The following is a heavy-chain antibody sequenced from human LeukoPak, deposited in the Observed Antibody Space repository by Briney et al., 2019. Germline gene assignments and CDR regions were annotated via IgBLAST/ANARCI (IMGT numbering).Heavy chain of an antibody. V-gene: IGHV4-34*01. Sequence: SETLSLTCAVYGGPFRGYYWSWIPQPPGKGRGWIGEINHSGSTNYNPSLKSRVTISVDTSKNQFSLKLSSVTAADTAVYYCAREENIAVAGIDIWGQGTMVTVSS. CDR3: AREENIAVAGIDI. D-gene: IGHD6-19*01. CDR1: GGPFRGYY. J-gene: IGHJ3*02. CDR2: INHSGST.